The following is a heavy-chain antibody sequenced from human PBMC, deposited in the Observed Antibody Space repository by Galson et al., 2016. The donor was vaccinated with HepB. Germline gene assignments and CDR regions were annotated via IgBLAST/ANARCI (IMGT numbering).Heavy chain of an antibody. CDR1: GLPFSATG. V-gene: IGHV3-73*01. Sequence: SLRLSCAASGLPFSATGFHWVRQAPGKGLEWVGRIRSKPNKYATIYAESVKGGFNISRDDSKNTTYLQMSNLETDDTAVYYCTKHTRGWFDPWGQGTLVTVSS. D-gene: IGHD1-26*01. CDR2: IRSKPNKYAT. CDR3: TKHTRGWFDP. J-gene: IGHJ5*02.